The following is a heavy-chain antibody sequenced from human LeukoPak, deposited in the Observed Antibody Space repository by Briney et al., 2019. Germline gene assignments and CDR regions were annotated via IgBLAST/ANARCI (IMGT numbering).Heavy chain of an antibody. V-gene: IGHV3-21*01. CDR2: ISSSSSYI. J-gene: IGHJ4*02. CDR3: ARVSSSSSHFDY. CDR1: GFTFSDYY. Sequence: PGGSLRLSCAASGFTFSDYYMNWVRQAPGKGLEWVSSISSSSSYIYYADSVKGRFTISRDNAKNSLYLQMNSLRAEDTAVYYCARVSSSSSHFDYWGQGTLVTDSS. D-gene: IGHD6-6*01.